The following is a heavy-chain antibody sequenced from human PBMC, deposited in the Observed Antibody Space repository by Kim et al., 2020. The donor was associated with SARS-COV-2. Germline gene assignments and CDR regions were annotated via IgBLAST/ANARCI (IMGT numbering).Heavy chain of an antibody. CDR2: ISYDGSNK. CDR1: GFTFSSYA. D-gene: IGHD3-16*01. CDR3: ARSQRGRFYEEFDY. J-gene: IGHJ4*02. Sequence: GGSLRLSCAASGFTFSSYAMHWVRQAPGKGLEWVAVISYDGSNKYYADSVKGRFTISRDNSKNTLYLQMNSLRAEDTAVYCCARSQRGRFYEEFDYWGQGTLVTVSS. V-gene: IGHV3-30*04.